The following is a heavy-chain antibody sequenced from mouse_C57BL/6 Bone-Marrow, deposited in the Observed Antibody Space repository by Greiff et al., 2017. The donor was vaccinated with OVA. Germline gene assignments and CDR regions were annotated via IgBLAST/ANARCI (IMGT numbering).Heavy chain of an antibody. CDR3: ARDAGTAQATGAMDY. J-gene: IGHJ4*01. D-gene: IGHD3-2*02. CDR2: SRNKANDYTT. V-gene: IGHV7-1*01. Sequence: EVKLMESGGGLVQSGRSLRLSCATSGFTFSDFYMEWVRQAPGKGLEWIAASRNKANDYTTEYSASVKGRFIVSRDTSQSILYLQMNALRAEDTAIYYCARDAGTAQATGAMDYWGQGTSVTVSS. CDR1: GFTFSDFY.